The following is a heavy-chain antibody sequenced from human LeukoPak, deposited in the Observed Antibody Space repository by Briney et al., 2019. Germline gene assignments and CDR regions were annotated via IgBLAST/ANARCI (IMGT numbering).Heavy chain of an antibody. CDR3: AGSGILEWGGFDP. CDR1: GFTFDTFA. J-gene: IGHJ5*02. CDR2: ISGTTDVA. V-gene: IGHV3-23*01. D-gene: IGHD3-3*01. Sequence: GGSLRLSCEASGFTFDTFAMSWVRQPPGKGLEWVSSISGTTDVAYYADSVKGRFTISRDNSKNTLYLQMNRLRVADTAIYYCAGSGILEWGGFDPWGQGSLVTVSS.